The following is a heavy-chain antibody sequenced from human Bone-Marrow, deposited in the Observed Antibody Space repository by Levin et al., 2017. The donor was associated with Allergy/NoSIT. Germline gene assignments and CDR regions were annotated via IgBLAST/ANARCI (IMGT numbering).Heavy chain of an antibody. CDR2: ISYGATNQ. V-gene: IGHV3-30*04. J-gene: IGHJ3*02. CDR3: ARGGITMVPGGPDAYDI. Sequence: HPGGSLRLSCATSGFTFNYYPLHWVRQAPGKGLQWVADISYGATNQHYADSVKGRFTISRDDSRKTLFLEMNSLTDDDTAVYYCARGGITMVPGGPDAYDIWGHGTMVIVSS. CDR1: GFTFNYYP. D-gene: IGHD3-10*01.